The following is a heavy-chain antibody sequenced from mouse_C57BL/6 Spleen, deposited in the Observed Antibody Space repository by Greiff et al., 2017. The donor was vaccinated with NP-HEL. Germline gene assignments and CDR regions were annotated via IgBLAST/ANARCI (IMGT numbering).Heavy chain of an antibody. V-gene: IGHV5-16*01. CDR3: ARDSPYYFDY. CDR1: GFTFSDYY. J-gene: IGHJ2*01. Sequence: EVMLVESEGGLVQPGSSMKLSCTASGFTFSDYYMAWVRQVPEKGLEWVANINYDGSSTYYLDSLKSRFIISRDNAKNILYLQMSSLKSEDTATYYCARDSPYYFDYWGQGTTLKVSS. CDR2: INYDGSST.